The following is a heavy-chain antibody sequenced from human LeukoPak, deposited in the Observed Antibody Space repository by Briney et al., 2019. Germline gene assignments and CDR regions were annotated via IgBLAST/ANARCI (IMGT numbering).Heavy chain of an antibody. Sequence: SETLSLTCTVSGGSISSYYWSWIRQPPGEGLEWIGYIYYSGSTNYNPSLKSRVTISVDTSKNQFSLKLSSVTAADTAVYYCARDGAAAGNWFDPWGQGTLVTVSS. V-gene: IGHV4-59*01. CDR2: IYYSGST. J-gene: IGHJ5*02. CDR3: ARDGAAAGNWFDP. D-gene: IGHD6-13*01. CDR1: GGSISSYY.